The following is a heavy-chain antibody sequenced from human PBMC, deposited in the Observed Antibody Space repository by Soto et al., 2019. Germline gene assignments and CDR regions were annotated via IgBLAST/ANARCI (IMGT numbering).Heavy chain of an antibody. D-gene: IGHD4-17*01. J-gene: IGHJ6*02. CDR1: GGTFSSYA. Sequence: VKVSCKASGGTFSSYAISWVRQAPGQGLEWMGGIIPIFGTANYAQKFQGRVTITADESTSTAYMELSSLRSEDTAVYYCARDGKATVTTAHYYGMDVWGQGTTVTVSS. V-gene: IGHV1-69*01. CDR3: ARDGKATVTTAHYYGMDV. CDR2: IIPIFGTA.